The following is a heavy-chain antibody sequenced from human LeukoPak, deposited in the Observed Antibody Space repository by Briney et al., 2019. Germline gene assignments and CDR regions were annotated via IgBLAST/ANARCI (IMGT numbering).Heavy chain of an antibody. V-gene: IGHV4-38-2*02. CDR2: IYHGGIT. Sequence: PSETLSLTCTVSGYSISSGYYWGWIRQPPGKGLEWIGSIYHGGITYYNPSLKSRVTISADTPKNQFSLKLSSVTAADTAVYYCARHGAVYCSSTSCYEDYWGQGTLVTVSS. CDR1: GYSISSGYY. J-gene: IGHJ4*02. CDR3: ARHGAVYCSSTSCYEDY. D-gene: IGHD2-2*01.